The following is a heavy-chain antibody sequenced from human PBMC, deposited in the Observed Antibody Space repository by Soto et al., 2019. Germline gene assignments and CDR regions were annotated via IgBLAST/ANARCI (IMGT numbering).Heavy chain of an antibody. D-gene: IGHD3-10*01. CDR2: IYHSGST. J-gene: IGHJ5*02. CDR3: ARDRRYRGSGWFDP. V-gene: IGHV4-30-2*01. Sequence: SETLSPTCAVSGGSISSGGYSWSWIRQPPGKGLEWIGYIYHSGSTYYNPSLKSRVTISVDRSKNQFSLKLSSVTAADTAVYYCARDRRYRGSGWFDPWGQGTLVTVSS. CDR1: GGSISSGGYS.